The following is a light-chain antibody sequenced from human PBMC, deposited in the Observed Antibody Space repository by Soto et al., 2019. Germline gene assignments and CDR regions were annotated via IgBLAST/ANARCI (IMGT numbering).Light chain of an antibody. CDR3: HQYGGSPGT. CDR1: QSVSRSY. V-gene: IGKV3-20*01. CDR2: DAS. Sequence: EIVLTQSPGTLSFSPGDRATLSCRASQSVSRSYLGWYQQKPGQAPRLLIYDASSRATGVPDRFSGSGSGTDFTLTISRLEPEDFAVYYCHQYGGSPGTLGQGTKVDIK. J-gene: IGKJ1*01.